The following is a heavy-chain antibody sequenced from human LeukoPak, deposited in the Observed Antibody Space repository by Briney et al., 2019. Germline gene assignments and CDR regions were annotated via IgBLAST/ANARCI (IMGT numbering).Heavy chain of an antibody. CDR1: GFTFNNYA. Sequence: GGSLRLSCAASGFTFNNYAMTWVRQAPGKGLEWVSSISSRSTYIYYADSMKGRFTISRDNAKNSLYLQMNSLRAEDTAVYYCAGAYYYDSSAYYDYWGQGALVTVSP. D-gene: IGHD3-22*01. CDR3: AGAYYYDSSAYYDY. J-gene: IGHJ4*02. CDR2: ISSRSTYI. V-gene: IGHV3-21*04.